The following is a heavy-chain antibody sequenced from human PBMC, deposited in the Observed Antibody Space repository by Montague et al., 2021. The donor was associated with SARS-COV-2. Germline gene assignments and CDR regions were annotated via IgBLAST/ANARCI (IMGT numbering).Heavy chain of an antibody. J-gene: IGHJ3*01. CDR2: AHPSGTT. CDR1: GGSVSSGSFY. Sequence: TLSLTCTVSGGSVSSGSFYWTWIRQPAGMGLEWIGRAHPSGTTHYNPSLKTRVTISLDTTNNQLSLKLTSVTAADAAVYYCARGSPITISVNAFDLWGQGTMVTASS. CDR3: ARGSPITISVNAFDL. V-gene: IGHV4-61*02. D-gene: IGHD3-9*01.